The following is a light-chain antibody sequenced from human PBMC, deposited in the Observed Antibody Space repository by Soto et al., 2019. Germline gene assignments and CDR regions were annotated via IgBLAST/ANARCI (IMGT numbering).Light chain of an antibody. J-gene: IGKJ5*01. Sequence: DIQMTQSPSSLSASVGDRVTITCRASQSISSYLIWYQQKPGKAPKLLIYAASSLQSGVPSRFSGSGSGTDFTLTISSLQPEDFATYYCQQSYSTPQVTFGQGTRLEIK. CDR2: AAS. CDR1: QSISSY. CDR3: QQSYSTPQVT. V-gene: IGKV1-39*01.